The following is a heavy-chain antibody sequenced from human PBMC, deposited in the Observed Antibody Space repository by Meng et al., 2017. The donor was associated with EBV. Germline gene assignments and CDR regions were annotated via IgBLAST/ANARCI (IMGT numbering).Heavy chain of an antibody. J-gene: IGHJ4*02. V-gene: IGHV1-69*01. D-gene: IGHD3-10*01. CDR1: GGTFSSYA. CDR2: IIPIFGTA. CDR3: ARGYYGSGSYYEVDY. Sequence: VVVGDTGAEVRKPGASVKVSCKAAGGTFSSYAISWVRQAPGQGLEWMGGIIPIFGTANYAQKFQGRVTITADESTSTAYMELSSLRSEDTAVYYCARGYYGSGSYYEVDYWGQGTLVTVSS.